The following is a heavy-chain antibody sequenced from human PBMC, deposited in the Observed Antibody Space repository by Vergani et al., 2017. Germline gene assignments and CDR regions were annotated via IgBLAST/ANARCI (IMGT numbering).Heavy chain of an antibody. Sequence: QVQLVQSGAEVKKPGSSVKVSCKASGGTFSSYAISWVRQAPGQGLEWMGRIIPILGIANYAQKFQGRVTITADKSTGTAYMELSSLRSEDTAVYYCARGGVVAALYYYYGMDVWGQGTTVTVSS. CDR2: IIPILGIA. J-gene: IGHJ6*02. D-gene: IGHD2-15*01. V-gene: IGHV1-69*04. CDR1: GGTFSSYA. CDR3: ARGGVVAALYYYYGMDV.